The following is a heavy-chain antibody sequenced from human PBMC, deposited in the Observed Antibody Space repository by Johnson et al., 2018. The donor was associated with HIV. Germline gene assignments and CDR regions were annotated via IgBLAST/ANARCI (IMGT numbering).Heavy chain of an antibody. Sequence: QVQLVESGGGVVQPGRSLRLSCEVYGFTFRTYVMHWVRQAPGKGLEWVAVIWYDGSNKYYGDSVKGRFTISRDNFKNTLYLQMNSLSAEDTAVYYCATLEYSSSPGGYGAFDIWGQGTMVTVSS. D-gene: IGHD6-6*01. V-gene: IGHV3-33*08. CDR2: IWYDGSNK. CDR1: GFTFRTYV. J-gene: IGHJ3*02. CDR3: ATLEYSSSPGGYGAFDI.